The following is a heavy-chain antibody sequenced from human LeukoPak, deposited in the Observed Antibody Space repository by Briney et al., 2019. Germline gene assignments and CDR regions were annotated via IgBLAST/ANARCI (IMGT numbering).Heavy chain of an antibody. D-gene: IGHD3-22*01. CDR1: GITLSNYG. CDR2: ISDSGGRT. J-gene: IGHJ4*02. V-gene: IGHV3-23*01. CDR3: AKRGVVIRVILVGFHKEAYYFDS. Sequence: GGSLRLSCAVSGITLSNYGMSWVRQAPGKGLEWVAGISDSGGRTSYADSVKGRFTISRDNHKNTLYLQMNSLRAEDTAVYFCAKRGVVIRVILVGFHKEAYYFDSWGQGALVTVSS.